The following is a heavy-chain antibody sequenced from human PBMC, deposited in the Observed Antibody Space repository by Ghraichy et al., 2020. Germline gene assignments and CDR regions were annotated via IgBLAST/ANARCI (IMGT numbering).Heavy chain of an antibody. D-gene: IGHD1-26*01. CDR1: GFMFSSFN. J-gene: IGHJ4*02. V-gene: IGHV3-21*01. CDR3: ASSLSYRTYDY. Sequence: GGVLRLSCEVSGFMFSSFNMNWVRQAPGKGPEWVASINTGGSDKNYADSVQGRFTISRDNAKKLLHLQMDSLRADDTAVYFCASSLSYRTYDYWGQGTQVTVSS. CDR2: INTGGSDK.